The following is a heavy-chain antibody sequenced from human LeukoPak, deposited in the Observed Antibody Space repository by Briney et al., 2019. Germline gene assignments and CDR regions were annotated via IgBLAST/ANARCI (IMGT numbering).Heavy chain of an antibody. D-gene: IGHD2-2*01. CDR1: GGSISSGDYY. CDR3: ARGGYCSSTSCYPIYWFDP. J-gene: IGHJ5*02. Sequence: SETLSLTCTVSGGSISSGDYYWSWIRQPPGEGLEWIGYIYYSGSTYYNPSLKSRVTISVDTSKNQFSLTLSSVTAADTAVYYCARGGYCSSTSCYPIYWFDPWGQGTLVTVSS. CDR2: IYYSGST. V-gene: IGHV4-30-4*08.